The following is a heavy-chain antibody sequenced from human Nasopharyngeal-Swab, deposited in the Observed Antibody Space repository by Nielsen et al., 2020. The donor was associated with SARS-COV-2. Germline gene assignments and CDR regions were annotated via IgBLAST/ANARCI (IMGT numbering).Heavy chain of an antibody. CDR2: MYYSGNT. CDR3: ATEKRSTWYGTTRLSERVYFDS. J-gene: IGHJ4*02. V-gene: IGHV4-59*13. D-gene: IGHD6-13*01. Sequence: PGKGLEWIGYMYYSGNTNYNPSLKSRVTISVDTSKNQFSLKLTSVTAADTAVYYCATEKRSTWYGTTRLSERVYFDSWGQGTLVTVSS.